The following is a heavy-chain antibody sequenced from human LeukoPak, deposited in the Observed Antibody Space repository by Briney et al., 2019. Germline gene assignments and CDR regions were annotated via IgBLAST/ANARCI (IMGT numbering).Heavy chain of an antibody. V-gene: IGHV3-74*01. Sequence: GGSLRLSCAASGFTFSSYWMHWVRQDPGRGLVWVSRINSDGSSTTYADSVKGRFTISRDNAKNMLYLQMNSLRVEDTAVYYCARDPAPQGWFDSWGQGTLVIVSS. J-gene: IGHJ5*01. CDR2: INSDGSST. CDR1: GFTFSSYW. CDR3: ARDPAPQGWFDS.